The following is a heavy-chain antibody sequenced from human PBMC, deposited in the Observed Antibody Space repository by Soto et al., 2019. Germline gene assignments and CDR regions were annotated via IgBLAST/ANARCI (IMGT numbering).Heavy chain of an antibody. CDR3: AHRYGGNYYRWYSDF. D-gene: IGHD1-26*01. V-gene: IGHV2-5*01. J-gene: IGHJ4*02. CDR1: GFSLTTSVAG. Sequence: GPTLVNPTHTLTLTCSFSGFSLTTSVAGVGWLRQPPGKALELLALISWKDDKRYNPGLKNRLTITKDPSKNQVVLTMTNMDPVDTGTYYCAHRYGGNYYRWYSDFWGQGTPVTVYS. CDR2: ISWKDDK.